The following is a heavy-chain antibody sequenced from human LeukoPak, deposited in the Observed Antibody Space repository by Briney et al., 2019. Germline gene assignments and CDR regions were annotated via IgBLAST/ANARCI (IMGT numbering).Heavy chain of an antibody. V-gene: IGHV4-34*01. CDR2: INHSGST. CDR3: ARHSLIAAAGTAGPGWFDP. Sequence: SETLSLTCAVYGGSFSGYYWSWIRQPPGMGLEWIGEINHSGSTNYNPSLKSRVTISVGTSKNQFSLKLSSVTAADTAVYYCARHSLIAAAGTAGPGWFDPWGQGTLVTVSS. CDR1: GGSFSGYY. D-gene: IGHD6-13*01. J-gene: IGHJ5*02.